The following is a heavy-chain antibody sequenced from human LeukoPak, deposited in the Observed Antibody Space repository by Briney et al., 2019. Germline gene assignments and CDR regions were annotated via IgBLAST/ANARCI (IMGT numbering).Heavy chain of an antibody. CDR2: IYYSGST. D-gene: IGHD3-10*01. J-gene: IGHJ4*02. V-gene: IGHV4-59*01. CDR1: GGSISSYY. CDR3: ARVGPGSDY. Sequence: SETLSLTCTVSGGSISSYYASWIRQPPGKGLEWIGYIYYSGSTNYNPSLKSRVTMSVDTSKNQFSLKLSSVTAADTAVYYCARVGPGSDYWGQGTLVTVSS.